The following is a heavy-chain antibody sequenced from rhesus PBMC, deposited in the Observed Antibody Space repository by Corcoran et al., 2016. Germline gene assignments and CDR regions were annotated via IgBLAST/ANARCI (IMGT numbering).Heavy chain of an antibody. J-gene: IGHJ4*01. V-gene: IGHV3-59*01. CDR1: GFTFSDYY. CDR2: IINDGGSK. Sequence: EVQLVESGGGLAKPGGSLRLSCAASGFTFSDYYMHWVRQALGKGLEWVSRIINDGGSKLYAASVKGRFTISRENAKNTLYLQMDSLRAEDTALYYCARAVCTGSGCYGDHWGQGVLVTVSS. CDR3: ARAVCTGSGCYGDH. D-gene: IGHD2-21*01.